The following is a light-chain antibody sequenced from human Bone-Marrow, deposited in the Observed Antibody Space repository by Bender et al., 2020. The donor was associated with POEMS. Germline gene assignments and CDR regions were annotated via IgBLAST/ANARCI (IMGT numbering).Light chain of an antibody. CDR1: SAYSSYA. CDR2: LNSGGSH. V-gene: IGLV4-69*01. Sequence: QLVVIQSPSASASLGASIKLTCTLNSAYSSYAIAWLQQHPEKGPRFLMKLNSGGSHYKGDGIPDRFSGSSSGPERYLTISSLQSEDEADYFCQTWGTGLRVFGGGTKLIVL. CDR3: QTWGTGLRV. J-gene: IGLJ2*01.